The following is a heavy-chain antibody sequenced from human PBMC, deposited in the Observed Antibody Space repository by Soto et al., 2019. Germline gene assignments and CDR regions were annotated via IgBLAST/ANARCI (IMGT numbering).Heavy chain of an antibody. V-gene: IGHV1-24*01. CDR1: GYTLTELS. CDR2: FDPEVGET. Sequence: ASVKVSCKVSGYTLTELSMHWVRQAPGKGLEWMGGFDPEVGETIYAQKFQGRVTITADESTSTAYMELSSLRSEDTAVYYCARVVDTAMEGGMDVWGQGTTVTVSS. CDR3: ARVVDTAMEGGMDV. J-gene: IGHJ6*02. D-gene: IGHD5-18*01.